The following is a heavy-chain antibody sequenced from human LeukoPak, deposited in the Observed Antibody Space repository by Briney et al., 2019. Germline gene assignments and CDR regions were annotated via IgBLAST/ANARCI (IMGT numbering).Heavy chain of an antibody. V-gene: IGHV4-38-2*01. J-gene: IGHJ6*03. CDR2: IYHSGST. CDR1: GSSISSGYY. D-gene: IGHD1-7*01. Sequence: PSETLSLTCAVSGSSISSGYYWGRIRQAPGKGLEWIGSIYHSGSTYYNPSLKSRVTISVDTSKNQFSLKLSSVTPAATAVDYCASAGTTFYYYYYMGVRGEGAPVTVSS. CDR3: ASAGTTFYYYYYMGV.